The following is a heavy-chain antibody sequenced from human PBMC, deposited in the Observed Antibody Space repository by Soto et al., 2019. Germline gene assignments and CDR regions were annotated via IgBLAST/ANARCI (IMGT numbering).Heavy chain of an antibody. V-gene: IGHV3-23*01. D-gene: IGHD2-15*01. CDR3: AKRRGAGGHFDY. CDR2: VSIGGST. J-gene: IGHJ4*02. CDR1: GFTFSSYA. Sequence: DVQLLESGGGLVQPAGSLRLSCAASGFTFSSYAMGWVRQGPGKGLAWVAVVSIGGSTHYADSVRGRFTISRDNSKNTLSLQMNSLTAEDTAVYFCAKRRGAGGHFDYWGQGALVTGSS.